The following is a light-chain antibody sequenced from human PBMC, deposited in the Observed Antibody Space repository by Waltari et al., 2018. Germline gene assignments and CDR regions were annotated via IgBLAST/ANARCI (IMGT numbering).Light chain of an antibody. CDR2: GKD. CDR3: SSRNGRANHVV. CDR1: SLRTSY. J-gene: IGLJ2*01. V-gene: IGLV3-19*01. Sequence: SSELTQDPAVSVALGQTVRFTCQGDSLRTSYASWYHLKPGQAPLLVIYGKDNRPSGIPDRISGHSSGTTASLALTGAQAEDEADYYCSSRNGRANHVVFAGGTKVTVL.